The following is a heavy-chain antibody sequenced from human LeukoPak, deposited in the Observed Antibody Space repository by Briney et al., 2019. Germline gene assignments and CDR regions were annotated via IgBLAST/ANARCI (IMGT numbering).Heavy chain of an antibody. V-gene: IGHV3-23*01. CDR1: GFTFSSYA. Sequence: GGSLRLSCAASGFTFSSYAMSWVRQPPGKGLEWVSAISGSGGSTYYADSVEGRFTISRDNSKNTLYLQMNSLRAEDTAVYYCAKDRVTIFGVVPDAFDIWGQGTMVTVSS. CDR3: AKDRVTIFGVVPDAFDI. J-gene: IGHJ3*02. D-gene: IGHD3-3*01. CDR2: ISGSGGST.